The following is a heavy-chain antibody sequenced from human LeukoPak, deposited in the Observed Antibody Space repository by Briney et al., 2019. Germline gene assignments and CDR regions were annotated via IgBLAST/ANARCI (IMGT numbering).Heavy chain of an antibody. Sequence: PGGSLRLSCAASGLAFGGYAMSWVRQAPGEGLEGVASVAGRGNFAYYAESVKGRFTISRDNSQSTVFLQGSGLRAEDTALYFCAKPHYPGQGGYYSGSYYFDYWGQGALVTVSS. CDR2: VAGRGNFA. J-gene: IGHJ4*02. V-gene: IGHV3-23*01. D-gene: IGHD3-22*01. CDR1: GLAFGGYA. CDR3: AKPHYPGQGGYYSGSYYFDY.